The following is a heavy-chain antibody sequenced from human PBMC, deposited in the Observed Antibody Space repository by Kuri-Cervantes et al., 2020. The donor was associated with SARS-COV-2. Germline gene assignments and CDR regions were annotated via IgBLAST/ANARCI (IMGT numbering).Heavy chain of an antibody. V-gene: IGHV3-7*01. CDR1: GFTFSSYW. Sequence: GESLKISCAASGFTFSSYWMSWVRQAPGKGLEWVANIKQDGSEKYYVDSVKGRFTISRDNAKNSLYLQMNSLRAVDTAVYYCAREGVDIVGAPHDAFDIWGQGTMVTVSS. CDR3: AREGVDIVGAPHDAFDI. J-gene: IGHJ3*02. D-gene: IGHD1-26*01. CDR2: IKQDGSEK.